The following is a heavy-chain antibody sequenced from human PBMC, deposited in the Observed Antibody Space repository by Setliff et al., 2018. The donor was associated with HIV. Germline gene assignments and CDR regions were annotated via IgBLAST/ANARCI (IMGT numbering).Heavy chain of an antibody. J-gene: IGHJ4*02. CDR3: ARGRFSSSWYGKNGGIWYY. Sequence: ASETLSLTCGVYGGSFSGYYWSWIRQPPGKGLEWIGEINHSGSTNQNPSLKSRVTISVDTSKNQFSLKLSSVTAADTAVYHCARGRFSSSWYGKNGGIWYYWGQGSLVTVSS. CDR1: GGSFSGYY. CDR2: INHSGST. V-gene: IGHV4-34*01. D-gene: IGHD6-13*01.